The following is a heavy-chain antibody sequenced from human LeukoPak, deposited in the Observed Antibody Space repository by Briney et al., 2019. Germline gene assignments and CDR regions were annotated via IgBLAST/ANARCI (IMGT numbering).Heavy chain of an antibody. Sequence: SETLSLTCTVSGGSISSSSYYWGWIRQPPGKGLEGIGSIYYSGSTYYNPSLKSRVTISVDTSKNQFSLKLSSVTAADTAVYYCARHLKWELSLGSLWFDPWGQGTLVTVSS. CDR3: ARHLKWELSLGSLWFDP. J-gene: IGHJ5*02. V-gene: IGHV4-39*01. D-gene: IGHD1-26*01. CDR1: GGSISSSSYY. CDR2: IYYSGST.